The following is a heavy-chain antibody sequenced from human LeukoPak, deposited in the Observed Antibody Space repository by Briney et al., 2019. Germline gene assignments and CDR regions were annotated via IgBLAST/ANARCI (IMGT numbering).Heavy chain of an antibody. D-gene: IGHD6-19*01. CDR2: IYYSGST. J-gene: IGHJ4*02. CDR1: GGSISSYY. V-gene: IGHV4-59*08. CDR3: ARGHSGGWTLYYFDY. Sequence: PSETLSLTCTVSGGSISSYYWSWIRQPPGKGLEWIGYIYYSGSTNYNPSLKSRVTISVDTSKNQFSLKLSSVTAADTAVYYCARGHSGGWTLYYFDYWGQGTLVTVSS.